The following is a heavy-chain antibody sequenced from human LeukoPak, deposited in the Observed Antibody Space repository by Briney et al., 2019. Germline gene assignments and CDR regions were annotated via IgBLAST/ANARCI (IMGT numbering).Heavy chain of an antibody. CDR2: IYATGST. CDR1: GGSIKNFY. D-gene: IGHD5-18*01. CDR3: ARGLIDDTPMVYAFDI. V-gene: IGHV4-4*07. J-gene: IGHJ3*02. Sequence: SETLSLTCTVSGGSIKNFYWTWIRQPAGKGLEWIGRIYATGSTNYNPSLESRVTLSVDTSRNQFSLRLTSVTAADTAVYYCARGLIDDTPMVYAFDIWGQGTMVTVSS.